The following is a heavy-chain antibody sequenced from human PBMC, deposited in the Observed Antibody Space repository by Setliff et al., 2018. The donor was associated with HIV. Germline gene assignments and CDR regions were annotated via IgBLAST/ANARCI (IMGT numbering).Heavy chain of an antibody. CDR2: IYTSGST. D-gene: IGHD3-10*01. J-gene: IGHJ4*02. CDR3: ARGSFIGDYYYFDY. CDR1: GGSIGTYF. V-gene: IGHV4-4*08. Sequence: SETLSLTCTVSGGSIGTYFWTWIRQPPGKGLEWIGYIYTSGSTNYNPSLKSRVTISVDTSKNQFSLKLSSVTAADTAVYYCARGSFIGDYYYFDYWGQGTLVTVSS.